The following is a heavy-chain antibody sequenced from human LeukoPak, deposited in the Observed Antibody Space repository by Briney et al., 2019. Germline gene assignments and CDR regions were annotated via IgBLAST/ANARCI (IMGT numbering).Heavy chain of an antibody. D-gene: IGHD6-6*01. Sequence: PGGSLRLSCAASGFTFSRYAMSWVRQAPGKGLEWVSVIYSGGSTYYADSVKGRFTISRDNSKNTLYLQMNSLRAEDTAVYYCATYSSSSRGYYYYYYMDVWGKGTTVTVSS. V-gene: IGHV3-53*01. CDR3: ATYSSSSRGYYYYYYMDV. CDR2: IYSGGST. CDR1: GFTFSRYA. J-gene: IGHJ6*03.